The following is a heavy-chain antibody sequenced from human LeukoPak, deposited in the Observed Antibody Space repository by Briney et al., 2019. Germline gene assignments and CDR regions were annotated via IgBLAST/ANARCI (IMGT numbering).Heavy chain of an antibody. CDR3: AKAASLXVWGSXXXXY. CDR1: GFTFSSYA. D-gene: IGHD3-16*01. J-gene: IGHJ4*02. CDR2: ISGSGGST. Sequence: GGSLRLSCAASGFTFSSYAMSWVRQAPGKGLEWVSAISGSGGSTYYADSVKGRFTISRDNSKNTLYLQMNSLRAEDTAVYYCAKAASLXVWGSXXXXYWGQGTXVTV. V-gene: IGHV3-23*01.